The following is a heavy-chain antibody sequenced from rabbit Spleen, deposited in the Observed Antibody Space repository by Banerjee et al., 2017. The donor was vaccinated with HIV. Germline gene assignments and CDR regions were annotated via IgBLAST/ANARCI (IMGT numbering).Heavy chain of an antibody. D-gene: IGHD2-1*01. V-gene: IGHV1S40*01. CDR2: IYTGSGST. Sequence: QSLEESGGDLVKPGASLTLTCTASGFSFSSSYYMCWVRQAPGKGLEWIGCIYTGSGSTYYASWAKGRFTISKTSSTTVTLQMTSLTAADTATYFCARGSATMTMVITGFYLNLWGQGTLVTVS. CDR1: GFSFSSSYY. CDR3: ARGSATMTMVITGFYLNL. J-gene: IGHJ4*01.